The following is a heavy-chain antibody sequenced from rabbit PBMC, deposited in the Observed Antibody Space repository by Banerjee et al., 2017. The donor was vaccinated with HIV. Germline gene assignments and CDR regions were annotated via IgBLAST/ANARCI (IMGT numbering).Heavy chain of an antibody. CDR2: INTSSGNT. CDR1: GFSFSNRYV. D-gene: IGHD4-1*01. Sequence: QEQLEESGGGLVKPEGSLTLTCKASGFSFSNRYVMCWVRQAPGKGLEWIACINTSSGNTVYASWAKGRFTISRSTSLNTVSLQMTSLTAADTATYFCARDLAGVIGWNFDLWGPGTLVTVS. V-gene: IGHV1S43*01. J-gene: IGHJ4*01. CDR3: ARDLAGVIGWNFDL.